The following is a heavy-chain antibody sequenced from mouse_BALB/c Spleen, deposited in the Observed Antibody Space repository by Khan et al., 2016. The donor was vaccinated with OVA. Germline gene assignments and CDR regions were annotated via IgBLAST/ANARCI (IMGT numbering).Heavy chain of an antibody. V-gene: IGHV1S135*01. CDR1: GYSFTSYY. Sequence: VQLKQSGPELMKPGASVKISCKASGYSFTSYYIHWVMQSHGKSLEWIGYIDPFSDTTTYNQKFKGKATLTVDKSSSTAYIHLSNLTSEDSAVYYWTRHGYVAWFTYWGQGTLVTVSA. D-gene: IGHD2-2*01. J-gene: IGHJ3*01. CDR3: TRHGYVAWFTY. CDR2: IDPFSDTT.